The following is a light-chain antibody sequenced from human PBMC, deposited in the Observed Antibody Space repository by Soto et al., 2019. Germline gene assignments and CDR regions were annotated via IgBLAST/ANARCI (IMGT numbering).Light chain of an antibody. J-gene: IGLJ3*02. Sequence: QPVLTQPPSVSGAPGQRVTISCTGSSSNIGAGYDVHWYQQLPGTASKLLIYGNSNRPSGVPDRFSGSKSGTSASLAITGLQAEDEADYYCQSYDSSLSGSWVFGGGTKLTVL. CDR2: GNS. CDR3: QSYDSSLSGSWV. V-gene: IGLV1-40*01. CDR1: SSNIGAGYD.